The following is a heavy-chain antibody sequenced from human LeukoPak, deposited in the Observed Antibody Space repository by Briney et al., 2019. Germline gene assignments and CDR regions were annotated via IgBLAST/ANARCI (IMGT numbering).Heavy chain of an antibody. Sequence: GGSLRLSCAASGFTFSVSAMHWVRQASGKGLEWVGRIRSKANNYATEYDASVKGRFTISRDDSKNTAYLQMNSLRTEDTAVYYCTRHTMDVWGRGTTVTVSS. CDR3: TRHTMDV. V-gene: IGHV3-73*01. CDR2: IRSKANNYAT. J-gene: IGHJ6*01. CDR1: GFTFSVSA.